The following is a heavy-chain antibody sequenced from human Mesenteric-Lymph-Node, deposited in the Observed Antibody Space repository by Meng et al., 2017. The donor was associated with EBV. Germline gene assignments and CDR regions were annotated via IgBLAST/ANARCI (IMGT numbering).Heavy chain of an antibody. CDR1: GDSVSSNSAA. CDR2: TYYRSKWYN. J-gene: IGHJ4*02. Sequence: QVQLQQSGPGLVKPSXXXXLXXASSGDSVSSNSAAWNWIRQSPSRGLEWLGRTYYRSKWYNDYAVSVKSRITINPDTSKNQFSLQLNSVTPEDTAVYYCARDSSSSAYSPFEYWGQGTLVTVSS. CDR3: ARDSSSSAYSPFEY. D-gene: IGHD3-22*01. V-gene: IGHV6-1*01.